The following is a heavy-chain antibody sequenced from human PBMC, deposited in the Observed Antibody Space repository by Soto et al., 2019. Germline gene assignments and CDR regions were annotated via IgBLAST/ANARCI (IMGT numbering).Heavy chain of an antibody. CDR1: GFSFRDYG. D-gene: IGHD4-17*01. CDR2: IIGIGDTP. Sequence: EVQLLEAGGGLVQPGGSLRLSCAASGFSFRDYGMSWVRQAPGKGLEWLSAIIGIGDTPYYADSVRGRFTISRDNSKNTPYLQLNDLGAEDTAIYYCAKDYDYGDSLPFDYWGQGTLVTVSS. J-gene: IGHJ4*02. V-gene: IGHV3-23*01. CDR3: AKDYDYGDSLPFDY.